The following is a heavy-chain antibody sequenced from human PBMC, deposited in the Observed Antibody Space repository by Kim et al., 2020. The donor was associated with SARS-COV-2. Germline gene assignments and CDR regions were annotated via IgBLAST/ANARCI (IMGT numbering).Heavy chain of an antibody. V-gene: IGHV1-69*01. J-gene: IGHJ4*02. Sequence: QEVQGRVTITADESTSTAYMEMSSRRSEDKAMYYCARGVSLTGYGGYFDYWGQGTLVTVSS. D-gene: IGHD3-9*01. CDR3: ARGVSLTGYGGYFDY.